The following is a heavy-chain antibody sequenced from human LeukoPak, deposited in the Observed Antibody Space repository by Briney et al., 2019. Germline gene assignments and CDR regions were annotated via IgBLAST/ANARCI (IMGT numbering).Heavy chain of an antibody. J-gene: IGHJ5*02. V-gene: IGHV4-38-2*01. CDR3: ANIPAARFCSFDP. Sequence: PSETLSLTCAVSGYSISSGYYWGWIRQPPGKGLEWIGSIYHSGSTYYNPSLKSRVTISVDTSKNQFSLKLSSVTAADTAVYYCANIPAARFCSFDPWGQGTLVTVSS. CDR1: GYSISSGYY. CDR2: IYHSGST. D-gene: IGHD2-2*01.